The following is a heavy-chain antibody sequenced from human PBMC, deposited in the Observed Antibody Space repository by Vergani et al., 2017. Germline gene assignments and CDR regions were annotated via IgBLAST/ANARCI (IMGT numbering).Heavy chain of an antibody. CDR1: GFSFGDYA. D-gene: IGHD5-18*01. CDR3: SRGRGYSFGYSDY. Sequence: EVQLVESGGGLVPPGRSLRLSCAASGFSFGDYAMTWVRQAPGKGLEWVAFIRNKAYGGTTEYDASVKGRFTISRDDSKRLGYLQLSGLKTEDTAVYFCSRGRGYSFGYSDYWGQGTLVTVSS. CDR2: IRNKAYGGTT. J-gene: IGHJ4*02. V-gene: IGHV3-49*04.